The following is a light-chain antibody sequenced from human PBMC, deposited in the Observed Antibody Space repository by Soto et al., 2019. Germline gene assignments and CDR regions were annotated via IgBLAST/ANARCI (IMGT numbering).Light chain of an antibody. V-gene: IGLV7-43*01. CDR2: STS. CDR1: TGAVTSGNY. J-gene: IGLJ1*01. Sequence: QAVVTQEPSLTVSPGGTVTLTCASSTGAVTSGNYPNWFQQKPGQAPRALIYSTSYKHSWTPARFSGSLLGDKAALTLSGVQPEDEAEYYCLLYYGGAYVFGTGPKVTVL. CDR3: LLYYGGAYV.